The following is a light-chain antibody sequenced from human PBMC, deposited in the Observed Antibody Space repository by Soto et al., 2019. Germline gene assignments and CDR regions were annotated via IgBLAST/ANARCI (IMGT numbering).Light chain of an antibody. CDR2: EVT. V-gene: IGLV2-8*01. Sequence: SALTQPPSASGSPGQSVTISCTGTSSDVGGYNFVSWYQQHPGKAPKLMIYEVTKRPSGVPDRFSGSKSGNTASLTVSGLQAEDEADYYCTSYAGSNIPVLFGGGTKLTVL. J-gene: IGLJ3*02. CDR3: TSYAGSNIPVL. CDR1: SSDVGGYNF.